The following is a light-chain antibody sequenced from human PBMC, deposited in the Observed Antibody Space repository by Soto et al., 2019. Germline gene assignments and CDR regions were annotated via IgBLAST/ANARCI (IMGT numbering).Light chain of an antibody. J-gene: IGKJ1*01. V-gene: IGKV1-39*01. CDR1: QTISYY. CDR3: QDNYQICVT. Sequence: DIEMTQSPASLSASVGDSVTITCRASQTISYYVNWYQKKPGKAPRLLIYAASSLQSGVPSRFRGSGSGTDFTLTIFSLQPEDFATYDCQDNYQICVTFGQGTTV. CDR2: AAS.